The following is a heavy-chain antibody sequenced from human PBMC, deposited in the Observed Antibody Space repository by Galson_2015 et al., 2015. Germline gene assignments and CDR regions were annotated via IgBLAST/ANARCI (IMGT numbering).Heavy chain of an antibody. CDR1: GFTFSSYS. V-gene: IGHV3-21*01. Sequence: SLRLSCAASGFTFSSYSMNWVRQAPGRGLEWVSSISSSSSYIYYADSVKGRFTISRDNAKNSLYLQMNSLRAEDTAVYYCARVSCSSTSCYIGGPDDAFDIRGQGTMVTVSS. CDR3: ARVSCSSTSCYIGGPDDAFDI. D-gene: IGHD2-2*02. J-gene: IGHJ3*02. CDR2: ISSSSSYI.